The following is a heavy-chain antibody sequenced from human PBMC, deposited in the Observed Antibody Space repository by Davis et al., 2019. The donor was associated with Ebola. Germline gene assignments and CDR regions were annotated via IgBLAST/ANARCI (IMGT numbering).Heavy chain of an antibody. Sequence: GESLKISCAASGFTFSSYAMSWVRQAPGKGLEWVSYISGGGRTIYYADSVKGRFTMSRDNAKNSLYLQMNSLRAEDTALYYCTRLYGNGWTGVDYWGQGTLVTVSS. V-gene: IGHV3-48*04. D-gene: IGHD6-19*01. CDR3: TRLYGNGWTGVDY. CDR2: ISGGGRTI. J-gene: IGHJ4*02. CDR1: GFTFSSYA.